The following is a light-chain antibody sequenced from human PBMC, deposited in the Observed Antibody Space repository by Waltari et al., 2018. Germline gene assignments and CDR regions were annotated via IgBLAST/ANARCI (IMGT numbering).Light chain of an antibody. J-gene: IGKJ2*01. CDR1: QSVLYSSNNKKY. CDR2: WAS. CDR3: QQYYTSPYT. Sequence: DIVMTQSPDALAVSLGERATTNCKSRQSVLYSSNNKKYLAWYQQKPGQPPKLLIYWASTRESGVPDRFSGSGSGTDFTLSISSLQAEDVAVYYCQQYYTSPYTFGQGTKLEIK. V-gene: IGKV4-1*01.